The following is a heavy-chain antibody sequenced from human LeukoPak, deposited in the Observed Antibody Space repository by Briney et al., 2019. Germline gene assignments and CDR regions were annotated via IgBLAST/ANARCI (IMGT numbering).Heavy chain of an antibody. D-gene: IGHD3-9*01. Sequence: GGSLRLSCAASGFTFSSYAMHWVRQAPGKGLEWVAVISYDGSNKYYADSVKGRFTISRDNSKNTLYLQMNSLRAEDTAVYYCARGPGLRYFDWLFPFHYWGQGTLVTVSS. CDR2: ISYDGSNK. J-gene: IGHJ4*02. CDR1: GFTFSSYA. CDR3: ARGPGLRYFDWLFPFHY. V-gene: IGHV3-30*04.